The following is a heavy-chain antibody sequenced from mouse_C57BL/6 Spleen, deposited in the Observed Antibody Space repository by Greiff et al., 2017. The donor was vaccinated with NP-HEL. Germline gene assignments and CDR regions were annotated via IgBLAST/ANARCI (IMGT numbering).Heavy chain of an antibody. V-gene: IGHV1-80*01. CDR2: IYPGDGDT. Sequence: QLQQSGAELVKPGASVKISCKASGYAFSSYWMNWVKQRPGKGLEWIGQIYPGDGDTNYNGKFKGKATLTADKSSSTAYMQLSSLTSEDSAVYFCARFYDGYSRFAYWGQGTLVTVSA. CDR3: ARFYDGYSRFAY. CDR1: GYAFSSYW. J-gene: IGHJ3*01. D-gene: IGHD2-3*01.